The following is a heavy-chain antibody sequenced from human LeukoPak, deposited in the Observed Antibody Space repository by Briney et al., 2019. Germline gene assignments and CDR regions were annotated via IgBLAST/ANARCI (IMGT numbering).Heavy chain of an antibody. CDR3: ARVPYYYDSSGYYS. D-gene: IGHD3-22*01. Sequence: GGSLRLSCAASGFTFSSYSMNWVRQAPGKGLEWVSSISSSSSYIYYADSVKGRSTISRDNAENSLYLQMNSLRAEDTAVYYCARVPYYYDSSGYYSWGQGTLVTVSS. CDR2: ISSSSSYI. CDR1: GFTFSSYS. J-gene: IGHJ4*02. V-gene: IGHV3-21*01.